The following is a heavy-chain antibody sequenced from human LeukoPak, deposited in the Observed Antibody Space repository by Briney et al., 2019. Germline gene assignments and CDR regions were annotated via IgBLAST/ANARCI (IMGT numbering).Heavy chain of an antibody. J-gene: IGHJ4*02. CDR3: AKSDSGSYFADY. CDR2: ISSGGSIT. CDR1: GFTFSDFY. D-gene: IGHD1-26*01. V-gene: IGHV3-11*01. Sequence: GGSLRLSCAASGFTFSDFYMSWIRQGPGKGLEWVSYISSGGSITHYADSVKGRFTISRDNAKNSLYLQVNSLRAEDTAVYYCAKSDSGSYFADYWGQGTLVTVSS.